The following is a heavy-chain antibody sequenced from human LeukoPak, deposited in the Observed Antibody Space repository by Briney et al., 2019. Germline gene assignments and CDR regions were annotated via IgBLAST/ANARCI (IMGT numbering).Heavy chain of an antibody. CDR3: ARGFPIIGGDSSGLRGDY. CDR1: GYTFTSYD. V-gene: IGHV1-8*01. CDR2: MNPNSGNT. J-gene: IGHJ4*02. D-gene: IGHD3-22*01. Sequence: ASVKVSCKASGYTFTSYDIKWVRQATGQGLEWMGWMNPNSGNTGYAQKFQGRVTMTRNTSISTAYMELSSLRSEDTAVYYCARGFPIIGGDSSGLRGDYWGQGTLVTVSS.